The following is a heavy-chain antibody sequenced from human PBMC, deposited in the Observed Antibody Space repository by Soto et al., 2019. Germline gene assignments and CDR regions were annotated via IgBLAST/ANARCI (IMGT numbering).Heavy chain of an antibody. CDR2: ISAYNGNT. D-gene: IGHD3-3*01. CDR3: ARDYYDFWSGYHTLNYYGMDV. J-gene: IGHJ6*02. Sequence: GPVKVSCKASGYTFTSYGISWVRQAPGQGLEWMGWISAYNGNTNYAQKLQGRVTMTTDTSTSTAYMELRSLRSDDTAVYYCARDYYDFWSGYHTLNYYGMDVWGQGTTVTVSS. V-gene: IGHV1-18*04. CDR1: GYTFTSYG.